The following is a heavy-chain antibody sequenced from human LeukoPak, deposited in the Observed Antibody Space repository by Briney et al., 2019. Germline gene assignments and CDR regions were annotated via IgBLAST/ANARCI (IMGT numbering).Heavy chain of an antibody. D-gene: IGHD1-26*01. CDR3: ARGYYYLPLDY. CDR1: GGSISSYY. J-gene: IGHJ4*02. CDR2: IYYSGST. Sequence: AETLSLTCTVSGGSISSYYWSWIRQPPGKGLEWIGYIYYSGSTNYNPSLKSRVTISVDTSKNQFSPKLSSVTAADTAVYYCARGYYYLPLDYWGQGTLVTVSS. V-gene: IGHV4-59*01.